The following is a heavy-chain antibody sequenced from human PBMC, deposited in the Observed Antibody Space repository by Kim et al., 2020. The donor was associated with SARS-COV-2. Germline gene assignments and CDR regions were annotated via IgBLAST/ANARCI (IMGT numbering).Heavy chain of an antibody. D-gene: IGHD5-18*01. J-gene: IGHJ4*02. Sequence: GESLKISCKGSGYSFTNHWIGWVRQMPGKGLEWVALLYPADSSSVYCPSCQGQVTLSADKSLRPAYLQWSRPEASDTAIYYRAVTRGYGYGFLDHWGPG. CDR1: GYSFTNHW. V-gene: IGHV5-51*01. CDR3: AVTRGYGYGFLDH. CDR2: LYPADSSS.